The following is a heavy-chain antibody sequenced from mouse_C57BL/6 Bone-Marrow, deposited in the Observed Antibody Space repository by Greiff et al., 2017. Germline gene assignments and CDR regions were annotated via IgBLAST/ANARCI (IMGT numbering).Heavy chain of an antibody. CDR2: IYPENGDT. Sequence: VQLQQSGAELVRPGASVKLSCTASGFNIKDDYMHWVKQRPEQGLEWIGWIYPENGDTEYASKFQGKATITADTSSNTAYLQLSSLPSEDTAGYYCTTGVWDYWGQGTTLTVSS. J-gene: IGHJ2*01. D-gene: IGHD2-10*02. CDR1: GFNIKDDY. V-gene: IGHV14-4*01. CDR3: TTGVWDY.